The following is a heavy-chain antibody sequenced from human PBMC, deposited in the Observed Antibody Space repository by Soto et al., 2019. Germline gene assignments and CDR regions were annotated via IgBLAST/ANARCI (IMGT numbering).Heavy chain of an antibody. CDR1: GFTFGDYA. J-gene: IGHJ6*02. CDR2: IRSKAYGGTT. Sequence: GGSLRVSCTCSGFTFGDYAMSWSRQSPGKGREWVGVIRSKAYGGTTESAASVKGRFTISRDDSRSIAYLQMNSLQTEDTGVYYCTRYTSTSRFSYFGMDVWGHGNTVTGSS. D-gene: IGHD2-2*01. V-gene: IGHV3-49*03. CDR3: TRYTSTSRFSYFGMDV.